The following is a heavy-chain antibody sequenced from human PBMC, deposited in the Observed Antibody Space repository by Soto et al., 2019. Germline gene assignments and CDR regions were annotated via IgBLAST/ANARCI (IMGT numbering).Heavy chain of an antibody. CDR3: ARESRTWVDGVIGPGDY. D-gene: IGHD3-10*01. J-gene: IGHJ4*02. CDR2: IRVRNGDT. Sequence: QVQFVQSGAEVKEPGDSVKVSCRASGYIFTSNDITWVRQAPGQGLEWMGWIRVRNGDTHYAPKFRGRVTVTRDTSTITAYMELRSLTSDDTAVYYCARESRTWVDGVIGPGDYWGQGTLVTVSS. V-gene: IGHV1-18*01. CDR1: GYIFTSND.